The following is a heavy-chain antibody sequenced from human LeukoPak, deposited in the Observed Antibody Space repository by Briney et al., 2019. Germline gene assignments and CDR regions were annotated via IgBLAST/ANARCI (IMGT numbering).Heavy chain of an antibody. Sequence: ASETLSLTCTVSGGSISSYYWGWIRQPPGKGLEWIGSIYYSGSTYYNPSLKSRVTISVDTSKNQFSLKLSSVTAADTAVYYCARPFYYYMDVWGKGTTVTVSS. V-gene: IGHV4-39*07. CDR3: ARPFYYYMDV. CDR2: IYYSGST. J-gene: IGHJ6*03. CDR1: GGSISSYY.